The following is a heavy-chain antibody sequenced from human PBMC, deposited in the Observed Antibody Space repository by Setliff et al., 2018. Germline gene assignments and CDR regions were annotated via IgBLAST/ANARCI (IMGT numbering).Heavy chain of an antibody. D-gene: IGHD3-10*01. CDR2: ISATSGTT. CDR1: GFTFSNFA. CDR3: AKLRTPGTGYYYYAMDV. Sequence: GGSLRLSCAAPGFTFSNFAMSWVRQAPGRGLEWVSGISATSGTTNYADSVKGRFTISRDNSKNTLYVQMNSLRADDTAVYYCAKLRTPGTGYYYYAMDVWGQGTTVTVSS. J-gene: IGHJ6*02. V-gene: IGHV3-23*01.